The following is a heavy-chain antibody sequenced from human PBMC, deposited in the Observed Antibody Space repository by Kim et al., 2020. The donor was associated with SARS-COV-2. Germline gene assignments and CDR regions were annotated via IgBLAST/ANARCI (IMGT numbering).Heavy chain of an antibody. CDR3: AGGNGMDV. CDR2: GNT. J-gene: IGHJ6*02. Sequence: GNTYHNPSLKSRVTISVDTSKNQFSLKLSSVTAADTDEYYCAGGNGMDVWGQGTTVTVSS. V-gene: IGHV4-39*01. D-gene: IGHD3-16*01.